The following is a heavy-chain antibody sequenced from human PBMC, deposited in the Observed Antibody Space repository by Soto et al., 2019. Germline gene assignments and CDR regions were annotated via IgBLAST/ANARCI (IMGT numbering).Heavy chain of an antibody. CDR1: GGSISSYY. Sequence: SETLSVTCTVSGGSISSYYGSWIRQPPGKGLEWNGDSHYRRSTNYNPSPKRRVTISVDTSKNEFSLKMRAVTAADTAVYYCDIFLLREGFWSGPLGWFDPWGQGTLVTVSS. J-gene: IGHJ5*02. CDR2: SHYRRST. CDR3: DIFLLREGFWSGPLGWFDP. V-gene: IGHV4-59*01. D-gene: IGHD3-3*01.